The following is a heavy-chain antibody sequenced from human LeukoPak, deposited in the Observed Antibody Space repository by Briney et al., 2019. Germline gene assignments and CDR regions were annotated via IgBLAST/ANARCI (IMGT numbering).Heavy chain of an antibody. D-gene: IGHD6-6*01. Sequence: ASVKVSCKASGGTFSSYAISWVRQAPGQGLEWMGIINPSGGSTSYAQKFQGRVTMTRDMSTSTVYMELSSLRSEDTAVYYCARWGIAARSRGNWFDPWGQGTLVTVSS. CDR1: GGTFSSYA. J-gene: IGHJ5*02. V-gene: IGHV1-46*01. CDR2: INPSGGST. CDR3: ARWGIAARSRGNWFDP.